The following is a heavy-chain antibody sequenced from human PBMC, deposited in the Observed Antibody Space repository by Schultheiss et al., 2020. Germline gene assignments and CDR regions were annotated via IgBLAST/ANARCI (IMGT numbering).Heavy chain of an antibody. CDR1: GFTFSSYA. Sequence: GGSLRLSCAASGFTFSSYAMHWVRQAPGKGLEWVAVISYDGSDKYYADSVKGRFTISRDNSKNTLYVQMNSLRAEDTAVYYCAREKNQRRIFDSWGQGTLVTVSS. J-gene: IGHJ4*02. D-gene: IGHD1-14*01. CDR2: ISYDGSDK. CDR3: AREKNQRRIFDS. V-gene: IGHV3-30*01.